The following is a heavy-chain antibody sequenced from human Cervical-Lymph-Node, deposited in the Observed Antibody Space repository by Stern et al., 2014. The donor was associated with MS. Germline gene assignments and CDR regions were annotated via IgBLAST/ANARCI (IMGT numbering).Heavy chain of an antibody. Sequence: QVQLVQSGAEVAKPGASVKVSCKASGYTFTDSYMHWVRQAPGQGLEWMGRIDPNSGGTNSAQMFQGRVTMTRDTSISTAYMELSRLRSDDTAVYYCARGNSGWHEGDYWGQGTLVTVSS. D-gene: IGHD6-19*01. CDR3: ARGNSGWHEGDY. J-gene: IGHJ4*02. CDR1: GYTFTDSY. V-gene: IGHV1-2*06. CDR2: IDPNSGGT.